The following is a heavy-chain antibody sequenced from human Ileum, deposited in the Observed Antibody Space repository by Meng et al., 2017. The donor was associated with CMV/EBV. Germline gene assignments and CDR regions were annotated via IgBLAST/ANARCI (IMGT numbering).Heavy chain of an antibody. V-gene: IGHV3-7*01. CDR3: ARQGILVPAATNWFAP. CDR2: INQDASER. D-gene: IGHD2-2*01. J-gene: IGHJ5*02. Sequence: GFTFSRFWMSWVRQAPGKGLEWVANINQDASERYYVDSVKGRFSISRDNAKNSLYLQMNSLRAEDTAVYYCARQGILVPAATNWFAPWGQGTLVTVSS. CDR1: GFTFSRFW.